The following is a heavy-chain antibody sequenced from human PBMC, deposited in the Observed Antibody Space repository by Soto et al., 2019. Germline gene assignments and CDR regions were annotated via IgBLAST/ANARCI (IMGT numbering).Heavy chain of an antibody. J-gene: IGHJ3*02. CDR1: SVSISSVSYY. CDR3: ARVEPRTMIVVVGTFDI. CDR2: IYYSGST. Sequence: SKTMCLTCTYFSVSISSVSYYWSWISQHQGKGREWIGYIYYSGSTYYNPSLKSRVTISVDTSKNQFSLKLSSVTAADTAVYYCARVEPRTMIVVVGTFDIWGQGTMVTVSS. V-gene: IGHV4-31*03. D-gene: IGHD3-22*01.